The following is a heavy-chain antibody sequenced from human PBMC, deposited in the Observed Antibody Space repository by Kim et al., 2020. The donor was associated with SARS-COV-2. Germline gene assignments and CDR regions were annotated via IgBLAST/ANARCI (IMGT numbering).Heavy chain of an antibody. Sequence: GGSLRLSCAASGFTFSSYWMHWVRQAPGKGLVWVSRINSDGSSTSYADSVKGRFTISRDNAKNTLYLQMNSLRAEDTAVYYCARGVYCSSTSCYEYYYGMDVWSQGTTVTVSS. CDR1: GFTFSSYW. J-gene: IGHJ6*02. CDR2: INSDGSST. CDR3: ARGVYCSSTSCYEYYYGMDV. D-gene: IGHD2-2*01. V-gene: IGHV3-74*01.